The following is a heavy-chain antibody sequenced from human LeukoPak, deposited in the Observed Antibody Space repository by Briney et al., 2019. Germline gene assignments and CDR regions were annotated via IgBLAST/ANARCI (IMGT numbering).Heavy chain of an antibody. Sequence: PGGSLRLSCAASGFTVSSNYMSWVRQAPGKGLEWVSVIYSGGSTYYADSVKGRFTISRDNSKNTLYLQMNSLRAEDTAVYYCAKDPQNYYDSSGYAFDIWGQGTMVTVSS. CDR2: IYSGGST. V-gene: IGHV3-53*05. J-gene: IGHJ3*02. CDR1: GFTVSSNY. CDR3: AKDPQNYYDSSGYAFDI. D-gene: IGHD3-22*01.